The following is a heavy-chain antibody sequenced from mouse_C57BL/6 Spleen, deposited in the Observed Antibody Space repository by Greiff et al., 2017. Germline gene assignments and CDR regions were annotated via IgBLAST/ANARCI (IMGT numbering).Heavy chain of an antibody. D-gene: IGHD1-1*01. J-gene: IGHJ1*03. CDR2: INPSTGGT. CDR1: GYSFTGYY. CDR3: AREGYYGSSSGYFDV. V-gene: IGHV1-42*01. Sequence: EVQLQQSGPELVKPGASVKISCKASGYSFTGYYMNWVKQSPEKSLEWIGEINPSTGGTTYNQKFKAKATLTVDKSSSTAYMQLKSLTSEDSAVYYCAREGYYGSSSGYFDVWGTGTTVTVSS.